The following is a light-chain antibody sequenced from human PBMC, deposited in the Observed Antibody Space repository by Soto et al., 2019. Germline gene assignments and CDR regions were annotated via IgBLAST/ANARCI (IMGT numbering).Light chain of an antibody. V-gene: IGLV2-23*02. CDR3: CSYAGRSTLYV. CDR1: SSDVGSYNL. CDR2: EVS. Sequence: QSVLTQPASVSGSPGQSITISCTGTSSDVGSYNLVSWYQQHPGKAPKLMIYEVSKRPSGVSNRFSGSKSGNTASLTLSGLQAEDEADYDCCSYAGRSTLYVFGTGTKLTVL. J-gene: IGLJ1*01.